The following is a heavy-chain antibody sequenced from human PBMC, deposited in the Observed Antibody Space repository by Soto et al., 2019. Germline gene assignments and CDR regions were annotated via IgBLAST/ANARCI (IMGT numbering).Heavy chain of an antibody. V-gene: IGHV4-59*12. D-gene: IGHD3-10*01. CDR3: ARGPLWFGELLRVYFDY. CDR2: IYYSGST. Sequence: SETLSLTCTVSGCSISSYYWSWIRQPPGKGLEWIGYIYYSGSTYYNPSLKSRVTISVDTSKNQFSLKLSSVTAADTAVYYCARGPLWFGELLRVYFDYWGQGTLVTVSS. J-gene: IGHJ4*02. CDR1: GCSISSYY.